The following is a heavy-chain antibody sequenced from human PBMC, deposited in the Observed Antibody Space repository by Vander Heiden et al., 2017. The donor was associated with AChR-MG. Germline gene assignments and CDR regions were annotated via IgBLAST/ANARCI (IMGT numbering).Heavy chain of an antibody. J-gene: IGHJ4*02. CDR1: GFTFSSYG. CDR2: IRYDGSNK. V-gene: IGHV3-30*02. D-gene: IGHD3-22*01. Sequence: QVQLVESGGGVVQPGGSLRLSCAASGFTFSSYGMHWVRQAPGKGLEWVAFIRYDGSNKYYADSVKGRFTISRDNSKNTLYLQMNSLRAEDTAVYYCAKDRGYYDSSGYIDYWGQGTLVTVSS. CDR3: AKDRGYYDSSGYIDY.